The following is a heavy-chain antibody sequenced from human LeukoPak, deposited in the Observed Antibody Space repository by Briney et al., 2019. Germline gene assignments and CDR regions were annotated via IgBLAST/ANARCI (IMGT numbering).Heavy chain of an antibody. V-gene: IGHV3-7*01. D-gene: IGHD2-15*01. CDR2: INQDGSEK. Sequence: GGSLRLFCAASGFTFSSYWMSWVRQAPGKGLEWVANINQDGSEKYYVDSVKGRFTISRDNAKNSLYLQMSSLRAEDTALYYCASRSSVAASGPGWGQGTLVTVSS. CDR3: ASRSSVAASGPG. CDR1: GFTFSSYW. J-gene: IGHJ4*02.